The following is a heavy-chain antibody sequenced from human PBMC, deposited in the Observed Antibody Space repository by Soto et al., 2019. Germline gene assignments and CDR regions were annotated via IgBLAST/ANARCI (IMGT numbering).Heavy chain of an antibody. V-gene: IGHV3-73*02. CDR1: GFDFSGSS. CDR2: IRSKANSYAA. J-gene: IGHJ6*02. Sequence: EVQLVESGGGLVQPGGSLTLSCVGSGFDFSGSSIHWVRQASGKGLEWVGRIRSKANSYAAAYAASVKGRFIVSRDDSKTTAYLQMDSLKIADTAVYYCFRENYFSYRGMDVWGQGTTVTVSS. CDR3: FRENYFSYRGMDV.